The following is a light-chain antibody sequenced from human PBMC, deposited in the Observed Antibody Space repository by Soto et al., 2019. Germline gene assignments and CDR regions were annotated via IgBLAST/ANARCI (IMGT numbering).Light chain of an antibody. Sequence: DIQMTQSPSTLSASVGDRVTITCRASQSISSWLAWYQQKPGKAPKLLIYDASSLESGVPSRFSGSGSGTEFTLTISSLQPADFATYYCQQSNSYTCPFGQGTKVDIK. J-gene: IGKJ1*01. CDR3: QQSNSYTCP. V-gene: IGKV1-5*01. CDR1: QSISSW. CDR2: DAS.